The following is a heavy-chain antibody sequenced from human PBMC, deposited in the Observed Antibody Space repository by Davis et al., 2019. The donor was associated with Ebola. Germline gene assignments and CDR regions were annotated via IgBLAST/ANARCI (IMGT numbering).Heavy chain of an antibody. CDR2: ISGSGGST. CDR3: AKSGLSFGVVKYHYGMDV. V-gene: IGHV3-23*01. J-gene: IGHJ6*04. Sequence: GESLKISCAASGFTFSSYAMTWVRQAPGKGLEWVSAISGSGGSTYYADSVKGRFTISRDNSKKTLYLQMNSPRAEDTAVYYCAKSGLSFGVVKYHYGMDVWGKGTTVTVSS. D-gene: IGHD3-3*01. CDR1: GFTFSSYA.